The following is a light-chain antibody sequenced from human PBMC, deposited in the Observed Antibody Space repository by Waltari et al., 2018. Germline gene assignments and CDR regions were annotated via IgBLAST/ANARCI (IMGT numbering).Light chain of an antibody. V-gene: IGLV2-8*01. Sequence: HSALTQPPSASGSPGQSVTISYTGTSSDIGGHHFVSWYQQHPGKAPKLIIYEVTKRPSGVPDRISASKSGNTASLTVSGLQADDEADYHCSSYTGSDWVFGGGTKLTVL. CDR1: SSDIGGHHF. CDR2: EVT. CDR3: SSYTGSDWV. J-gene: IGLJ3*02.